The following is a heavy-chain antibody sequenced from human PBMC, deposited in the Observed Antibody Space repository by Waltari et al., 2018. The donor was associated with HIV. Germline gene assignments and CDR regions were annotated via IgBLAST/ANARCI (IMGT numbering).Heavy chain of an antibody. CDR1: GFPFRDYY. Sequence: QVQLVESGGGLVKPGGSLRLSCAASGFPFRDYYMSWVRQAPGKGLEWVSYSNTGGSTEYYADSVKGRFTISRDNAKNSLYLQMDNLRGEDTAVYYCARPRYTGYDYPTYFDYWGQGNTVTVSS. J-gene: IGHJ4*02. CDR2: SNTGGSTE. D-gene: IGHD5-12*01. V-gene: IGHV3-11*01. CDR3: ARPRYTGYDYPTYFDY.